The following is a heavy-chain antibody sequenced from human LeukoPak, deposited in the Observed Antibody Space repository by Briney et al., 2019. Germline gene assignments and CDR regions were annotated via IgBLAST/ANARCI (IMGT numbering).Heavy chain of an antibody. V-gene: IGHV5-51*01. D-gene: IGHD5-18*01. CDR2: IHPLDSDI. CDR3: VRHGRGGYIYGIDS. J-gene: IGHJ4*02. CDR1: GYDFTKYW. Sequence: KPGESLKISCQTSGYDFTKYWVGWVRQMPGKGLEWMGIIHPLDSDIRKIPPFQGHVSLSVDTSVTTAYLQWDSLQASDTAVYYCVRHGRGGYIYGIDSWGQGTLVTVSS.